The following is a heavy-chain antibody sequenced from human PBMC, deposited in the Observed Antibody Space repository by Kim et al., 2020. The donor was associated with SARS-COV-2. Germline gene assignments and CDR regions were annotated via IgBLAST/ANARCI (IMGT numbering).Heavy chain of an antibody. J-gene: IGHJ4*02. CDR3: AGITMIDSSPCS. CDR1: GVSISSYY. V-gene: IGHV4-59*01. Sequence: SETLSLTGTVSGVSISSYYWSWIRQPPGKGLEWIGYIYYSGSTNYNPSLKSRVTISVDTSENQFSLKLSSVTAADTAVYYCAGITMIDSSPCSWGQGTLV. CDR2: IYYSGST. D-gene: IGHD3-22*01.